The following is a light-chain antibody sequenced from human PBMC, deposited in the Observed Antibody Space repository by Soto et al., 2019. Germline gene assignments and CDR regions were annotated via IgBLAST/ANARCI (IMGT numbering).Light chain of an antibody. CDR2: DAS. Sequence: EIVMTQSPATLSVSPGERATLSCRASQNVFSFLAWYQQKPGQAPRLLIYDASTRATGIPARFSGSGSGTEFTLTISSLQSEEFAVYYCQQYNNWPPTFGQGTKVEIK. V-gene: IGKV3-15*01. CDR3: QQYNNWPPT. CDR1: QNVFSF. J-gene: IGKJ1*01.